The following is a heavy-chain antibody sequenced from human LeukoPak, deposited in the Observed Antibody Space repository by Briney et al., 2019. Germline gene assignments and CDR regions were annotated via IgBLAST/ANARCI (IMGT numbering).Heavy chain of an antibody. CDR2: IYSGGST. D-gene: IGHD3-10*01. Sequence: GGSLRLSCAASGFTVSSNYMSWVRQAPGKGLEWVSVIYSGGSTYYADSVKGRFTVSRDNSKNTLYLQMNSLRAEDTAVYYCARGSIGDAFDIWGQGTMVTVSS. V-gene: IGHV3-53*01. CDR1: GFTVSSNY. J-gene: IGHJ3*02. CDR3: ARGSIGDAFDI.